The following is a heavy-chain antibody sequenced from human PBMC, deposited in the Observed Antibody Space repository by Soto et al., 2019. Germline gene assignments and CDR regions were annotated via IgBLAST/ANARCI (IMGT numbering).Heavy chain of an antibody. CDR1: GYSITAGGYY. Sequence: SETLSLTCFVSGYSITAGGYYWSWIRHHPGKGLEWIGSFYSSGSIIYNPSLRSRVSISGDTSSNRFSMSLTSVTAADTARYYCARMYSSGSGWFHPWGQGTLVTVS. J-gene: IGHJ5*02. D-gene: IGHD6-19*01. V-gene: IGHV4-31*03. CDR2: FYSSGSI. CDR3: ARMYSSGSGWFHP.